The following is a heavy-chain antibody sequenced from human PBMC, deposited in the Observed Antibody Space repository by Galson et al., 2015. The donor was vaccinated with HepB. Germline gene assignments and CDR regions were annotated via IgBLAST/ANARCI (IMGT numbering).Heavy chain of an antibody. Sequence: SLRLSCAASGFTFSSHAMHWVRQAPGKGLEWVAAISFDGRNIYYADSVKDRFTISRDNSRNTLSLQMSSLSLEDTALYYCARDHITSIIEFYFDYWGQGSLVTVSS. CDR2: ISFDGRNI. J-gene: IGHJ4*02. CDR3: ARDHITSIIEFYFDY. CDR1: GFTFSSHA. D-gene: IGHD1-14*01. V-gene: IGHV3-30*03.